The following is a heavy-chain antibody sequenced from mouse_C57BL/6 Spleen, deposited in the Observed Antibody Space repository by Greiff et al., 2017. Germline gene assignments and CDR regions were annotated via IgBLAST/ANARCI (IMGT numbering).Heavy chain of an antibody. D-gene: IGHD3-2*02. V-gene: IGHV14-4*01. CDR1: GFNIKDDY. CDR3: TTGGAQATLHD. Sequence: VQLKESGAELVRPGASVKLSCTASGFNIKDDYMHWVKQRPEQGLEWIGWIDPENGDTEYASKFQGKATITADSSSNTASLQLSSVASEDAAVYCCTTGGAQATLHDWGQGTTLTVSS. J-gene: IGHJ2*01. CDR2: IDPENGDT.